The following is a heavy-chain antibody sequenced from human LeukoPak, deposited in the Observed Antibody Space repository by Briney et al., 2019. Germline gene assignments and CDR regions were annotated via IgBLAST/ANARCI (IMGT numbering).Heavy chain of an antibody. CDR3: ARDRAGSYDFDY. V-gene: IGHV4-39*07. D-gene: IGHD5-12*01. J-gene: IGHJ4*02. CDR1: GGSISSSSYY. CDR2: IYYIGST. Sequence: PSETLSLTCTVSGGSISSSSYYWGWIRHPRGKGLEGRRSIYYIGSTYYNPYLKSRLTISVDTSKNQFSLKLSSVTAADTAVYYCARDRAGSYDFDYWGQGTLVTVSS.